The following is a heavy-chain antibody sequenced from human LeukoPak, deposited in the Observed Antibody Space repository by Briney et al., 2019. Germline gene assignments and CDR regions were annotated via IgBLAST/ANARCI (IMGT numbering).Heavy chain of an antibody. CDR1: GFTFSSYW. Sequence: GGSLRLSCAASGFTFSSYWMSWVRQAPGKGLEWVANIKQDGSEKYYVDSVKGRFTISRDNAKNSLYLQMNSLRAEDTAVYYCARGDGYGSGSYYTRHKGRSYYFDYWGQGTLVTVSS. V-gene: IGHV3-7*04. J-gene: IGHJ4*02. D-gene: IGHD3-10*01. CDR3: ARGDGYGSGSYYTRHKGRSYYFDY. CDR2: IKQDGSEK.